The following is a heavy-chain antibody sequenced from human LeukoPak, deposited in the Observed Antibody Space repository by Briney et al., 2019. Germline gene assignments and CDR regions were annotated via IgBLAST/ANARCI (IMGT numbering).Heavy chain of an antibody. J-gene: IGHJ4*02. Sequence: GGSLRLSCAASGFTFSSYAMSWVRQAPGKGLEWVSAISGSGGSTYYADSVKGRFTISRDNSKNTLYLQMNSLRAEDTAVFYCARGSEAGSSSWLDYWGQGTLVTVSS. D-gene: IGHD6-13*01. CDR1: GFTFSSYA. CDR3: ARGSEAGSSSWLDY. CDR2: ISGSGGST. V-gene: IGHV3-23*01.